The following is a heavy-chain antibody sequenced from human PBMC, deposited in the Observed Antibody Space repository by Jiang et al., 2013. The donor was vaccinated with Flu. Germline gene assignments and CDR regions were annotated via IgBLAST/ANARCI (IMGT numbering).Heavy chain of an antibody. J-gene: IGHJ6*02. V-gene: IGHV3-30*02. D-gene: IGHD2-2*01. CDR3: AKGLSSTSPGTKYYYYGMGV. Sequence: VQLVESGGGVVQPGGSLRLSCAASGFTFSSYGMHWVRQAPGKGLEWVAFIRYDGSNKYYADSVKGRFTISRDNSKNTLYLQMNSLRAEDTAVYYCAKGLSSTSPGTKYYYYGMGVWGQGTTVTVSS. CDR1: GFTFSSYG. CDR2: IRYDGSNK.